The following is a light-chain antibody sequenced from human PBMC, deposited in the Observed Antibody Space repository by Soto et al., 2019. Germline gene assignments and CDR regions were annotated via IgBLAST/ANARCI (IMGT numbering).Light chain of an antibody. V-gene: IGKV1-17*01. CDR2: AAS. J-gene: IGKJ1*01. CDR3: LQYNNYPRT. Sequence: DIQMTQSPSSLSASAGDRVTITCRASRGIRNDLAWYQQKPGKAPKRLIYAASTLESGVPPRFSGSGSGTELTLTIRSLQPEDLATYYCLQYNNYPRTFGQGTRVEIK. CDR1: RGIRND.